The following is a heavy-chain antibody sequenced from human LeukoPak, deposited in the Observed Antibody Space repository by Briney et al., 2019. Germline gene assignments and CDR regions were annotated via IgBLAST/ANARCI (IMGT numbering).Heavy chain of an antibody. V-gene: IGHV3-23*01. CDR3: ANAFSDQLSIAAALGV. CDR1: GFTFSSRW. J-gene: IGHJ6*04. D-gene: IGHD6-13*01. Sequence: GGSLRLSCVVSGFTSGFTFSSRWMHWVRQAPGKGLEWVSAISGSGGSTYYADSVKGRFTISRDNSKNTLYLQMNSLRAEDTAVYYCANAFSDQLSIAAALGVWGKGTTVTVSS. CDR2: ISGSGGST.